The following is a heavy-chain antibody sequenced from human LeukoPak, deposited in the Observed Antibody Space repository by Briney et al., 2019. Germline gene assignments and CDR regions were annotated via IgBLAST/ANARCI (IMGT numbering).Heavy chain of an antibody. CDR3: ARDHYYDSSGYYRSPKYYYYGMDV. CDR2: ISWNSGSI. D-gene: IGHD3-22*01. CDR1: GFTFDDYA. J-gene: IGHJ6*02. Sequence: GGSLRLSCAASGFTFDDYAKHWVRQAPGKGLEWVSGISWNSGSIGYADSVKGRFTISRDNAKNSLYLQMNSLRAEDTALYYCARDHYYDSSGYYRSPKYYYYGMDVWGQGTTVTVSS. V-gene: IGHV3-9*01.